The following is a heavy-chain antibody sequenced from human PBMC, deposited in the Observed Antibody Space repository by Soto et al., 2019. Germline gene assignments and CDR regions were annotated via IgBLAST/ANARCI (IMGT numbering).Heavy chain of an antibody. D-gene: IGHD3-22*01. J-gene: IGHJ4*02. CDR3: ARNYYDSGGGFDY. Sequence: GGSLRVSCAASGFTVSSNYMSWVRQAPGKGLEWVSVIYSGGDTYCADSVKGRFTISRDNSKNTLYLQMNSLRAEDTAVYYCARNYYDSGGGFDYWGQGTLVTVSS. CDR2: IYSGGDT. CDR1: GFTVSSNY. V-gene: IGHV3-53*01.